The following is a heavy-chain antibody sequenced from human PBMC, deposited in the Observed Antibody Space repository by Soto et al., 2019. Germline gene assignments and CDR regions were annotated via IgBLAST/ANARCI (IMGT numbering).Heavy chain of an antibody. J-gene: IGHJ4*02. CDR1: GVSFNSYG. CDR2: INPASQLR. Sequence: QVQLLQSGTEVKRPGSSVKVSCRASGVSFNSYGFAWVRQAPGRGLEWVGKINPASQLRNYQQSLLGRVTITADTSTRTAYMELSGLTSEDTAVYYCARMKLARLDHWGQGTRVTVS. CDR3: ARMKLARLDH. V-gene: IGHV1-69*09.